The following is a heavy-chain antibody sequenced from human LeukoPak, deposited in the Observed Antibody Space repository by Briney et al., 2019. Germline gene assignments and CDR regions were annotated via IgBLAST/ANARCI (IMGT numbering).Heavy chain of an antibody. J-gene: IGHJ4*02. CDR1: GGTFSSYA. CDR3: ARGEYDSSGYSEESYYFDY. Sequence: SVKVSCKASGGTFSSYAISWVRQAPGQGLEWMGGIIPIFGTANYAQKFQGRVTITADESTSTAYTELSSLRSEDTAVYYCARGEYDSSGYSEESYYFDYWGQGTLVTVSS. CDR2: IIPIFGTA. D-gene: IGHD3-22*01. V-gene: IGHV1-69*13.